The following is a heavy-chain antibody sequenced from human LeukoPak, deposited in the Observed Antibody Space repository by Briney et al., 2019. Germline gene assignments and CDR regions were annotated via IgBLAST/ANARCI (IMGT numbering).Heavy chain of an antibody. CDR1: GFTFSSNW. CDR2: INSDGSST. V-gene: IGHV3-74*01. J-gene: IGHJ4*02. CDR3: TRSGSGWYYDY. Sequence: GGSLRLSCAASGFTFSSNWMHWVRQAPGKGLVWVSRINSDGSSTSYADSVKGRFTISRDNAKNTLYLQMNSLKTEDTAVYYCTRSGSGWYYDYWGQGTLVTVSS. D-gene: IGHD6-19*01.